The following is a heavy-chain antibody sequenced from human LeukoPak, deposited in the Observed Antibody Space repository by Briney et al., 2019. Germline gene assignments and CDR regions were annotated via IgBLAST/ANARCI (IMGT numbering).Heavy chain of an antibody. V-gene: IGHV4-61*09. CDR2: VNTTGYT. Sequence: SQTLSLTCTVSGDSISIGSYYWSWIRQPAGKGLEWIGHVNTTGYTKYNPSLKSRVTISVDTSNNQFSLKLSSVTAADTAVYYCARDWDYWGQGTLVTVS. CDR3: ARDWDY. J-gene: IGHJ4*02. CDR1: GDSISIGSYY.